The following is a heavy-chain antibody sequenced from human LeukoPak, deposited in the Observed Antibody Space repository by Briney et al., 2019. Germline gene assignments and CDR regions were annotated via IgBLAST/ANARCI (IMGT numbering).Heavy chain of an antibody. Sequence: SETLSLTCTVSGGSIRSGDYYWSWIRQPPGKGLEWIGYTASPYHNPSLKSRVTISIDTSKNQISLKLDSVTASDTAVYYCARSTNHDASGSYYFDSWGQGILVTVTS. V-gene: IGHV4-30-4*01. CDR1: GGSIRSGDYY. CDR3: ARSTNHDASGSYYFDS. D-gene: IGHD3-10*01. CDR2: YTASP. J-gene: IGHJ4*02.